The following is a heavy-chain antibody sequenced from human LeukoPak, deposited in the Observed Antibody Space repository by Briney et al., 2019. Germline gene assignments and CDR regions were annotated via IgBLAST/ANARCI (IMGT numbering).Heavy chain of an antibody. Sequence: PGGSLRLSCATSGFIFSAYAMHWVRQAPGKGLEWVANIKQDGSEKYYVDSVKGRFTISRDNAKNSLYLQMNSLRAEDTAVYYCARSRSGWSQGAFDIWGQGTMVTVSS. D-gene: IGHD6-19*01. V-gene: IGHV3-7*01. CDR3: ARSRSGWSQGAFDI. CDR1: GFIFSAYA. CDR2: IKQDGSEK. J-gene: IGHJ3*02.